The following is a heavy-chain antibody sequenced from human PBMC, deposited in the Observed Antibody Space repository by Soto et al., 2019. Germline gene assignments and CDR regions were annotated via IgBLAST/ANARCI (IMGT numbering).Heavy chain of an antibody. J-gene: IGHJ5*02. D-gene: IGHD3-22*01. Sequence: SGTLSLTCAVCGYSISIGYYCGWIRQPPGKGLEWIGSIYHSGSTYYNPSLKSRVTISVDTSKNQFSLKLSSVTAADTAVYYCAREVRYYDSSGSNWFDPWGQGTLVTVSS. CDR1: GYSISIGYY. CDR3: AREVRYYDSSGSNWFDP. V-gene: IGHV4-38-2*02. CDR2: IYHSGST.